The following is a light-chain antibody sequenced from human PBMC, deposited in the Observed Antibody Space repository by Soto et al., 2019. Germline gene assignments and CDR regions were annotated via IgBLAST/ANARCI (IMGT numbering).Light chain of an antibody. CDR2: DAS. V-gene: IGKV1-5*01. CDR1: QSVDRY. J-gene: IGKJ1*01. CDR3: QQYKDYTWT. Sequence: DIQMTQSPSTLSESVGDRVSITCRASQSVDRYLAWYQQKPGKAPHLLIYDASSLESGVPSRFSGSGSGTEFTLTISSLQPDDFTTFYCQQYKDYTWTFGQGTKVDIK.